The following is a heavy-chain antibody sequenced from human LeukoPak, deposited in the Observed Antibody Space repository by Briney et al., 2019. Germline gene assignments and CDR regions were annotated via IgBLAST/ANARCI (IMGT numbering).Heavy chain of an antibody. CDR1: GFTFSDYY. Sequence: GGSLRLSCAASGFTFSDYYMSWIRQAPGKGLEWVSYISSRGSTIYYADSVKGRFTISRDNAKNSLYLQMNSLRAEDTAVYYCAREAMAAIYSSGWYDESWFDPWGQGTLVTVSS. CDR2: ISSRGSTI. J-gene: IGHJ5*02. D-gene: IGHD6-19*01. V-gene: IGHV3-11*01. CDR3: AREAMAAIYSSGWYDESWFDP.